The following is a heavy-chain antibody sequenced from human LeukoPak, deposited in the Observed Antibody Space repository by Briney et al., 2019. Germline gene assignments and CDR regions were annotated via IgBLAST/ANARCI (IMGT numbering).Heavy chain of an antibody. CDR3: ARVGRVAARAVDY. CDR2: ISAYNGNT. Sequence: SVKVSCKASGYTFTSYGISWVRQAPGQGLEWMGWISAYNGNTNYAQKLQGRVTMTTDTSTNTAYMELTSMRSDDTAVYYCARVGRVAARAVDYWGQGTLVTVSS. V-gene: IGHV1-18*01. CDR1: GYTFTSYG. J-gene: IGHJ4*02. D-gene: IGHD6-6*01.